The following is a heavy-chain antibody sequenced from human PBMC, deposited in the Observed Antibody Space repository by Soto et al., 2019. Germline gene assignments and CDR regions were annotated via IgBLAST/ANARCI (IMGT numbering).Heavy chain of an antibody. J-gene: IGHJ4*02. CDR2: IKSKTDGGTT. D-gene: IGHD3-10*01. CDR3: TTDRFNSPIDS. Sequence: EVHLVESGGGLVQPGGSLRLSCAASGFTFNNAWMSWVRQAPGKGLEWVGRIKSKTDGGTTDYAAPVKGRFTISRDDSKNTLFLQMNSLETEDTAVYHCTTDRFNSPIDSWGRGTLVAVSS. V-gene: IGHV3-15*01. CDR1: GFTFNNAW.